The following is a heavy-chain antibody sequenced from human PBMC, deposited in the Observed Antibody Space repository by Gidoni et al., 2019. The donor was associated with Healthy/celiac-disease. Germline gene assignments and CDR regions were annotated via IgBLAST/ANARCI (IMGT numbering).Heavy chain of an antibody. CDR2: ISGSGGST. D-gene: IGHD3-22*01. J-gene: IGHJ4*02. Sequence: EVQLLESGGGLLPPGGSLRLSRAASGFTFSSYAMSWVRQAPGKGLEWVSAISGSGGSTYYADSVKGRFTISRDNSKNTLYLQMNSLRAEDTAVYYCAKVRVHYFDYWGQGTLVTVSS. CDR3: AKVRVHYFDY. V-gene: IGHV3-23*01. CDR1: GFTFSSYA.